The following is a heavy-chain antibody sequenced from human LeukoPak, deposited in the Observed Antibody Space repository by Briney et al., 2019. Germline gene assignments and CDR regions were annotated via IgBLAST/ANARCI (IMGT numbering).Heavy chain of an antibody. CDR2: FDPEDGET. Sequence: WASVKVSCKVSGYTLTELSMHWVRQAPGKGLEWMGGFDPEDGETIYAQKFQGRVTMTEDTSTDTAYMELSSLRSEDTAVYYCATADYYYDSSGYNFDYWGQGTLVTVSS. CDR1: GYTLTELS. CDR3: ATADYYYDSSGYNFDY. J-gene: IGHJ4*02. D-gene: IGHD3-22*01. V-gene: IGHV1-24*01.